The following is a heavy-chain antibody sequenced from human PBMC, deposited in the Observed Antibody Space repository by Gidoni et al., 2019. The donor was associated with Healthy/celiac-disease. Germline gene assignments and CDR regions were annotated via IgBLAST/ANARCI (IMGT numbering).Heavy chain of an antibody. Sequence: QLQLVQSGAEVKKPGSSVKVSCKASGGTFSSYTISWVRQAPGQGLEWMGRIIAILGIANYAQKFQGRVTITADKSTSTAYMELSSLRSEDTAVYYCARGHDYGDYSRLFYYGMDVWGQGTTVTVSS. J-gene: IGHJ6*02. CDR3: ARGHDYGDYSRLFYYGMDV. D-gene: IGHD4-17*01. CDR1: GGTFSSYT. CDR2: IIAILGIA. V-gene: IGHV1-69*02.